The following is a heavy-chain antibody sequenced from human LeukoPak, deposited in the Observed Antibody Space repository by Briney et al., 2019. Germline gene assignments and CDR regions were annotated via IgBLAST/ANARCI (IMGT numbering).Heavy chain of an antibody. Sequence: GASVKVSCEASGYTFTSYYMHWVRQAPGQGLEWMGIINPSGGSTSYAQKFQGRVTMTRDMSTSTVYMELSSLRSEDTAVYYCARVRFGELLEDYFDYWGQGTLVTVSS. V-gene: IGHV1-46*01. J-gene: IGHJ4*02. D-gene: IGHD3-10*01. CDR1: GYTFTSYY. CDR3: ARVRFGELLEDYFDY. CDR2: INPSGGST.